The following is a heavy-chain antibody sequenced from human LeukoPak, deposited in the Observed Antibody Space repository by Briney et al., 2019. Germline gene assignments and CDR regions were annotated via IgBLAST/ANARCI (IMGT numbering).Heavy chain of an antibody. CDR2: IWYDGSNK. CDR3: AREQQWLAPIIYYFDY. J-gene: IGHJ4*02. D-gene: IGHD6-19*01. Sequence: GGSLRLSCAASGFTFSSYGMHWVRQAPGKGLEWVAVIWYDGSNKYYADSVKGRFTISRDNSKNTLYLQMNSLRAEDTAVYYCAREQQWLAPIIYYFDYWGQGTLVTVSS. V-gene: IGHV3-33*01. CDR1: GFTFSSYG.